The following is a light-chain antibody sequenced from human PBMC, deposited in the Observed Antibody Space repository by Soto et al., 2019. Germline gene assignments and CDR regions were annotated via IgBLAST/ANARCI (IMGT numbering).Light chain of an antibody. J-gene: IGKJ2*01. CDR2: AAS. Sequence: DIQMTQSPSSLSASVGDRVTITCRASQNINTYLNWYQQKPGKAPKLLIYAASTLQGGVPSRFSGSGSGTDFALTISNLQPEDFATYYCQQSDSTPPDTFGQGTNLEVK. CDR1: QNINTY. CDR3: QQSDSTPPDT. V-gene: IGKV1-39*01.